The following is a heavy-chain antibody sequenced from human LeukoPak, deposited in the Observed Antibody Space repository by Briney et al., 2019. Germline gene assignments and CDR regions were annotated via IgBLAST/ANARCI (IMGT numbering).Heavy chain of an antibody. J-gene: IGHJ6*03. Sequence: GGSLRLSCAASGFTFSSYGMHWVRQAPGKGLEWVAFIRYDGSNKYYADSVKGRFTISRDNSKNTLYLQMNSLRAEDTAVYYCARPGYVWWLSDYYYMDVWGKGTTVTVSS. V-gene: IGHV3-30*02. CDR3: ARPGYVWWLSDYYYMDV. CDR1: GFTFSSYG. D-gene: IGHD5-12*01. CDR2: IRYDGSNK.